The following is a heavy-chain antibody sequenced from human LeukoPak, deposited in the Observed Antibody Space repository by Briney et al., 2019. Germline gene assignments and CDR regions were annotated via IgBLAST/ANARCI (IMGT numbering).Heavy chain of an antibody. Sequence: PGGSLRLSCAASGFTFSSYEMTWVRQAPGNGLEWVSYISRSANTIYYADSVKGRFTISRDNAKNSLYLQMNSLRAEDTAVYYCATRGYYYDSGGYSYFDYWGQGTLVTVSS. V-gene: IGHV3-48*03. CDR3: ATRGYYYDSGGYSYFDY. CDR2: ISRSANTI. CDR1: GFTFSSYE. D-gene: IGHD3-22*01. J-gene: IGHJ4*02.